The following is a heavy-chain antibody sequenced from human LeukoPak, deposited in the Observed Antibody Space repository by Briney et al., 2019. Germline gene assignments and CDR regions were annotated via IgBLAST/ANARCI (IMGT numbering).Heavy chain of an antibody. D-gene: IGHD1-26*01. J-gene: IGHJ4*02. V-gene: IGHV3-30*02. Sequence: GGSLRLPCATSGFTFTSYGMHWVRQAPGKGRGWVAFTRLDGISKYYADSEKGRFNISRDNSKNALFLQMNRLRGEDGAVYYCEKDFRWSVGNYWGQGTMVSVSS. CDR2: TRLDGISK. CDR3: EKDFRWSVGNY. CDR1: GFTFTSYG.